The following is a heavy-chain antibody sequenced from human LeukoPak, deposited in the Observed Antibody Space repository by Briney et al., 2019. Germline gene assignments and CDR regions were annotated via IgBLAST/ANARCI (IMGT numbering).Heavy chain of an antibody. CDR2: INTDGSST. CDR3: ASITGTTALGD. D-gene: IGHD1-20*01. CDR1: GFTFSSYW. Sequence: GGSLRLSCAAPGFTFSSYWMHWVRQAPGKGLVWVSRINTDGSSTSYADSVKGRFTISRDNAKNTLYLQMNSLRAEDTAVYYCASITGTTALGDWGQGTLVTVSS. J-gene: IGHJ4*02. V-gene: IGHV3-74*01.